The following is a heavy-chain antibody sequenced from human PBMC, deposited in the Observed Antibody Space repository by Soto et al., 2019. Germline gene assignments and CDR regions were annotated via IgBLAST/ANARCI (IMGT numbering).Heavy chain of an antibody. D-gene: IGHD2-21*02. CDR1: GYTFTAHW. V-gene: IGHV5-51*01. Sequence: GESLKISCKGSGYTFTAHWIAWVRQMPGKRLEWMGLIYPDDSDTRYSPSFQGQVTISADKSSNTAYLQWSSLKASDTAIYYCARLAGDCIGRGFDYWGQGTPVTVSS. CDR2: IYPDDSDT. CDR3: ARLAGDCIGRGFDY. J-gene: IGHJ4*02.